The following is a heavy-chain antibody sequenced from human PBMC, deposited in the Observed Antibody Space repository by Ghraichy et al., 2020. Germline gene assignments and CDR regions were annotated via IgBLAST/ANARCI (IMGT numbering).Heavy chain of an antibody. CDR1: GFTFSSYA. J-gene: IGHJ4*02. V-gene: IGHV3-23*01. CDR2: ISGSGGST. D-gene: IGHD2-2*01. CDR3: AKDHGSGGAVVPAALGY. Sequence: GGSLRLSCAASGFTFSSYAMSWVRQAPGKGLEWVSAISGSGGSTYYADSVKGRFTISRDNSKNTLYLQMNSLRAEDMAVYYCAKDHGSGGAVVPAALGYWGQGTLVTVSS.